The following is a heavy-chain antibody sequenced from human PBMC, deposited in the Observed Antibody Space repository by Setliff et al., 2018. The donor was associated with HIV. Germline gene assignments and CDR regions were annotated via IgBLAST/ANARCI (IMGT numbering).Heavy chain of an antibody. Sequence: VASVKVSCKASGYTFSSYAMHWVRQAPGQRLEWMGWINAGNGNTKYSQKFQGRVTITRETSASIAYMELSSLRSEDTAVYYCARSAYCGGDCYSFWDYWGQGTLVTVSS. D-gene: IGHD2-21*01. J-gene: IGHJ4*02. CDR2: INAGNGNT. CDR1: GYTFSSYA. V-gene: IGHV1-3*01. CDR3: ARSAYCGGDCYSFWDY.